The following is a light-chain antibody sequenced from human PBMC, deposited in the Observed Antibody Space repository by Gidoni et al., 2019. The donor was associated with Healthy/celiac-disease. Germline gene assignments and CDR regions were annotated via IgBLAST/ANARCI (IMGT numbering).Light chain of an antibody. CDR2: DAS. J-gene: IGKJ5*01. V-gene: IGKV3-11*01. Sequence: IVLTQSPATLSLSPGERATISCRASQSVSSYLAWYQQKPGQAPRLLIYDASNRAPGIPARFSGSGSGTDFTLTISSLEPEDFAVYYCQQRSNWLITFGQGTRLEIK. CDR3: QQRSNWLIT. CDR1: QSVSSY.